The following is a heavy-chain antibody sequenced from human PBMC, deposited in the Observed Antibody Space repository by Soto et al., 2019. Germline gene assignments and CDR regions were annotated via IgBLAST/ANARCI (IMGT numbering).Heavy chain of an antibody. CDR1: GGSISSSNW. CDR2: IYHSGST. D-gene: IGHD2-2*01. V-gene: IGHV4-4*02. J-gene: IGHJ6*02. Sequence: SETLSLTCAVSGGSISSSNWWSWVRQPPGKGLEWIGEIYHSGSTNYNPSLKSRVTISVDKSKNQFSLKLSSVTAADTAVYYCARATVVGDCISTSCPYYGMDGWGQGTTVTVSS. CDR3: ARATVVGDCISTSCPYYGMDG.